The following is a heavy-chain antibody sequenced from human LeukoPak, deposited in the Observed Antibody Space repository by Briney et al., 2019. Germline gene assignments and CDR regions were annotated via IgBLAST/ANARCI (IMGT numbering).Heavy chain of an antibody. Sequence: ASVNVSCKASGYTFTDYYMHWVRQAPGQGLEWMVWINPDSGGTNYAQKFQGRVTMTIDTSITTAYLELTRLTSDDTAVYYCARGEGSSIDYWGQGTLVSVS. CDR2: INPDSGGT. V-gene: IGHV1-2*02. CDR1: GYTFTDYY. CDR3: ARGEGSSIDY. D-gene: IGHD6-13*01. J-gene: IGHJ4*02.